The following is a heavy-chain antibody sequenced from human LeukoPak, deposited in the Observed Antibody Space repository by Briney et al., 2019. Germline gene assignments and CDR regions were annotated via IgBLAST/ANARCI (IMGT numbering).Heavy chain of an antibody. Sequence: SESLSLTCTVSGGSISTYYWTWIRQPPGKGLEWIGYIHYSGSTNYNPSLKRRVTISVDTSKNQFSLKLTSVTAADTAVYYCARGDTSMAFDYWGQGTLVTV. V-gene: IGHV4-59*01. CDR2: IHYSGST. CDR1: GGSISTYY. J-gene: IGHJ4*02. D-gene: IGHD5-18*01. CDR3: ARGDTSMAFDY.